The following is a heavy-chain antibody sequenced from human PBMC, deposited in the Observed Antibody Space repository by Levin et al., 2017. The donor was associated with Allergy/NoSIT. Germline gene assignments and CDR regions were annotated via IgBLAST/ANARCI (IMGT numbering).Heavy chain of an antibody. CDR1: GFTFSSYS. J-gene: IGHJ4*02. V-gene: IGHV3-48*01. CDR2: ISSSSSTI. D-gene: IGHD6-19*01. Sequence: GESLKISCAASGFTFSSYSMNWVRQAPGKGLEWVSYISSSSSTIYYADSVKGRFTISRDNAKNSLYLQMNSLRAEDTAVYYCAREVAGSCFDYWGQGTLVTVSS. CDR3: AREVAGSCFDY.